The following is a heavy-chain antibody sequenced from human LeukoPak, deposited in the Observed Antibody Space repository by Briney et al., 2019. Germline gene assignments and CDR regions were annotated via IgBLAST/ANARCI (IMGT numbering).Heavy chain of an antibody. CDR3: ARHYYDSSGRPLDY. J-gene: IGHJ4*02. CDR2: IYPGDSDT. D-gene: IGHD3-22*01. V-gene: IGHV5-51*01. Sequence: WXRPMPGXXXEWMGIIYPGDSDTRYSPSFQAQVTISADKSITTAYLQWSSLKASDTAMYYCARHYYDSSGRPLDYWGQGTLVTVSS.